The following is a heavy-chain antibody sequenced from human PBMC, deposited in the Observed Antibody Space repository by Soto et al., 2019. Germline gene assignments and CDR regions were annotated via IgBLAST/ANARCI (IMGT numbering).Heavy chain of an antibody. CDR2: FDPEDGET. J-gene: IGHJ3*02. CDR3: ATPHRRITRFGVVINPGDAFEI. D-gene: IGHD3-3*01. CDR1: GYTLTELS. V-gene: IGHV1-24*01. Sequence: GASVKVSCKVSGYTLTELSMHWVRQAPGKGLEWMGGFDPEDGETIYAQKFQGRVTMTEDTSTDTAYMELSSLRSEDTAVYYCATPHRRITRFGVVINPGDAFEIWGQGTMVTVSS.